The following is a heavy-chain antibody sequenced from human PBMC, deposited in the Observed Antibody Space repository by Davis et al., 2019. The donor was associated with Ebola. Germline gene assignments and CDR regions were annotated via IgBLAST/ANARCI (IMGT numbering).Heavy chain of an antibody. V-gene: IGHV3-53*01. J-gene: IGHJ6*02. CDR1: GFSVSTKY. Sequence: GESLKISCAASGFSVSTKYMNWVRQAPGKGLQWVSIIYTRGTTYYADSLKGRFTISRDDSKNTLYLQMNSLRAEDTAVYYCARGDFYYGVDVWGQGTTVTVS. CDR2: IYTRGTT. CDR3: ARGDFYYGVDV.